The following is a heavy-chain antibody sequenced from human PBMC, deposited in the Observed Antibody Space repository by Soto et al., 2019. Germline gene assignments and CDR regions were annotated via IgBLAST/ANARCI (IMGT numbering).Heavy chain of an antibody. J-gene: IGHJ5*02. CDR2: ISRDGTNT. CDR1: GFTFDDYN. Sequence: PGGSLRLSCAVSGFTFDDYNMHWVRQAPGKGLEWVSLISRDGTNTNYAESVKGRFTISRDNSKNSLYLQMNSLRTEDTALYYCVKETYYYDVSSYYPLGSWGQGTLVTVS. V-gene: IGHV3-43*01. CDR3: VKETYYYDVSSYYPLGS. D-gene: IGHD3-22*01.